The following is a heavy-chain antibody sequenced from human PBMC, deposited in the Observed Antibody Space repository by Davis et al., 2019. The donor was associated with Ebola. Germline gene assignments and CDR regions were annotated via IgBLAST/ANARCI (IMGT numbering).Heavy chain of an antibody. CDR2: ISSSSSYI. Sequence: GGSLRLSCAASGFTFTNYWMSWVRQAPGKGLEWVSSISSSSSYIYYADSVKGRFTISRDNSKNILYLQMNSLRVEDTAIYYCASNLRSPCGGWLQCLDYWGQGTLVTVSS. J-gene: IGHJ4*02. V-gene: IGHV3-21*04. CDR1: GFTFTNYW. CDR3: ASNLRSPCGGWLQCLDY. D-gene: IGHD5-24*01.